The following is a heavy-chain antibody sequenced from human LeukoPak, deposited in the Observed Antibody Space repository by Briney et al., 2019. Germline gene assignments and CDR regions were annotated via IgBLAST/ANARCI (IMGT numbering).Heavy chain of an antibody. J-gene: IGHJ6*03. CDR2: IIPIFGTA. V-gene: IGHV1-69*05. Sequence: ASVKVSCKASGGTFSSYAISWVRQAPGQGLEWMGGIIPIFGTANYAQKFQSRVTITTDESTSTAYMELSSLRSEDTAVYYCARVAVEGDYYYYYYMDVWGKGTTVTVSS. D-gene: IGHD5-24*01. CDR1: GGTFSSYA. CDR3: ARVAVEGDYYYYYYMDV.